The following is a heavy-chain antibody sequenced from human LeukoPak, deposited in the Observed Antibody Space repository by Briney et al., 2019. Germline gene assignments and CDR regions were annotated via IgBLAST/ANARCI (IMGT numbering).Heavy chain of an antibody. CDR1: GGTFSSYT. CDR2: INPNSGGT. CDR3: ARAAWDTAMVTFDY. D-gene: IGHD5-18*01. Sequence: ASVKVSCKASGGTFSSYTISWVRQAPGQGLEWMGRINPNSGGTNYAQKFQGRVTMTRDTSISTAYMELSRLRSDDTAVYYCARAAWDTAMVTFDYWGQGTLVTVSS. V-gene: IGHV1-2*06. J-gene: IGHJ4*02.